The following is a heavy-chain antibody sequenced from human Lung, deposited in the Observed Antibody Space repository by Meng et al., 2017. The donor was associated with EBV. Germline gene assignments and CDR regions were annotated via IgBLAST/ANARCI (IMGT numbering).Heavy chain of an antibody. D-gene: IGHD6-19*01. V-gene: IGHV4-31*03. Sequence: QVQLQESGLGLVKPSQTLSLTCTVSGGSVDSGAYYWSWIRQRPGKGLEWIGYIYYSGSTFYTPSLKSRATLSVDTSKNQFSLKLNSVTAADTAVYYCARLRLVWMFDYWGQGALVTVSS. CDR1: GGSVDSGAYY. CDR2: IYYSGST. J-gene: IGHJ4*02. CDR3: ARLRLVWMFDY.